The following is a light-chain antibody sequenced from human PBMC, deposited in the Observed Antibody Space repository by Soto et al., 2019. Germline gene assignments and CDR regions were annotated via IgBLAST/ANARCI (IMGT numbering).Light chain of an antibody. V-gene: IGKV3-15*01. J-gene: IGKJ1*01. Sequence: EIVMTQSPATLSVSPGERATLSCRASQSVSSDLAWYQQKPGQAPRLLIYGATTRATGIPARFRGSGSGTEFTLTISSLQSEDFAVYYCQQYNKWPTFGQGTKVDIK. CDR2: GAT. CDR1: QSVSSD. CDR3: QQYNKWPT.